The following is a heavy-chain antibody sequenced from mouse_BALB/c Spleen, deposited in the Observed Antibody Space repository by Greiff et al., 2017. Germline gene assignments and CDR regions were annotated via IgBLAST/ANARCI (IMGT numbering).Heavy chain of an antibody. CDR1: GYTFTSYW. CDR2: INPSNGRT. J-gene: IGHJ2*01. Sequence: VQLQQPGAELVKPGASVKLSCKASGYTFTSYWMHWVKQRPGQGLEWIGEINPSNGRTNYNEKFKSKATLTVDKSSSTAYMQLSSLTSEDSAVYYCARGYYGSSYFAYWGQGTTLTVSS. D-gene: IGHD1-1*01. V-gene: IGHV1S81*02. CDR3: ARGYYGSSYFAY.